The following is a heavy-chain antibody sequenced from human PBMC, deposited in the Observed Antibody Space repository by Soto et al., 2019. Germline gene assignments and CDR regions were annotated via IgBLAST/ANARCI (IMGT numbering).Heavy chain of an antibody. Sequence: GGSLRLSCAASGFTFSSYAMHWVRQAPGKGLECVAVISCDGSNKYYADSVKGRFTISRDNSKNTLYLQMNSLRAEDTAVYYCARDFDYGSGNYGMDVWGQGTTVTVYS. CDR3: ARDFDYGSGNYGMDV. CDR2: ISCDGSNK. V-gene: IGHV3-30-3*01. J-gene: IGHJ6*02. D-gene: IGHD3-10*01. CDR1: GFTFSSYA.